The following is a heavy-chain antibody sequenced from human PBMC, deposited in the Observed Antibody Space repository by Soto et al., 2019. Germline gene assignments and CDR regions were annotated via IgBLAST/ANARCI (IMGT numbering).Heavy chain of an antibody. J-gene: IGHJ4*02. D-gene: IGHD5-18*01. Sequence: LRLSCAASGFTVRSNYMSWVRQAPGKGLEWVSVIYGGGSTYYADSVRGRFTISIDNSKNTLYLQMNSLRTDDTAVYYCARVRGYSYVFDYWGQGTPVTVSS. V-gene: IGHV3-53*01. CDR2: IYGGGST. CDR3: ARVRGYSYVFDY. CDR1: GFTVRSNY.